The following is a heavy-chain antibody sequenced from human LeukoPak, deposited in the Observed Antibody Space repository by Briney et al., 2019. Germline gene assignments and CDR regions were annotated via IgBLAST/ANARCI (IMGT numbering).Heavy chain of an antibody. CDR3: ARESLGRDGYNFYGY. CDR1: GFTFSSYE. D-gene: IGHD5-24*01. V-gene: IGHV3-48*03. J-gene: IGHJ4*02. Sequence: GGSLRLSCAASGFTFSSYEMNWVRQAPGKGLDWVSYISTSGSTIYYADSVKGRFTISRDNSKNTLYLQMNSLRAEDTAVYYCARESLGRDGYNFYGYWGQGTLVTVSS. CDR2: ISTSGSTI.